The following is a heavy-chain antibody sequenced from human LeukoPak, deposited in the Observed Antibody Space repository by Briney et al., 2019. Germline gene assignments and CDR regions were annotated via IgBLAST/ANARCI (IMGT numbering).Heavy chain of an antibody. D-gene: IGHD3-22*01. CDR3: ARVGYYYDSSGYPYYMDV. V-gene: IGHV1-18*01. CDR1: GYIFTDYF. CDR2: ISAYNGNT. Sequence: ASVKVSCKASGYIFTDYFMHWVRHAPGQGLEWMGWISAYNGNTNYAQKLQGRVTMTTDTSTSTAYMELRSLRSDDTAVYYCARVGYYYDSSGYPYYMDVWGKGTTVTVSS. J-gene: IGHJ6*03.